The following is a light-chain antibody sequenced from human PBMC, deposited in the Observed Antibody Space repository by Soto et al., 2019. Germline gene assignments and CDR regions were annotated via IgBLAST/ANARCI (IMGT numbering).Light chain of an antibody. CDR1: SGSVSTSYY. V-gene: IGLV8-61*01. CDR3: VLYMNSGTL. Sequence: QTVVTQEPSLSVSPGGTVTLTCGLSSGSVSTSYYPSWYQQTPGQAPRTLIYSTNTRSSGVPDRFSGYILGNKAALTITGAQADDESDYYCVLYMNSGTLFGGGTKLTVL. CDR2: STN. J-gene: IGLJ3*02.